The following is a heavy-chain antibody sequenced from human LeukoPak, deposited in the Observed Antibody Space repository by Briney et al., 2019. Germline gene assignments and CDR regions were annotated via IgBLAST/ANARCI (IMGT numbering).Heavy chain of an antibody. D-gene: IGHD3-10*01. Sequence: GSLRLSCAASGFTFSSYAMSWVRQAPGKGLEWVSAISGSGGSTYYADSVKGRFTISRDNSKNTLYLQMNSLRAEDTAVYYCAIITMVRGVPDYWGQGTLVTVSS. CDR1: GFTFSSYA. CDR3: AIITMVRGVPDY. J-gene: IGHJ4*02. CDR2: ISGSGGST. V-gene: IGHV3-23*01.